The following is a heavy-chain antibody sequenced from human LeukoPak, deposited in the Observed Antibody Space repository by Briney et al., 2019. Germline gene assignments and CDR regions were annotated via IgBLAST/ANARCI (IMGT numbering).Heavy chain of an antibody. Sequence: PGGSLRLSCAASGFTFSSYSMNWVRQAPGKGLEWVAVIWYDGSNKYYADSVKGRFTISRDNSKNTLYLQMNSLRAEDTAVYYCARGVIAAAGTSYYYYGMDVWGQGTTVTVSS. CDR2: IWYDGSNK. CDR3: ARGVIAAAGTSYYYYGMDV. V-gene: IGHV3-33*08. J-gene: IGHJ6*02. CDR1: GFTFSSYS. D-gene: IGHD6-13*01.